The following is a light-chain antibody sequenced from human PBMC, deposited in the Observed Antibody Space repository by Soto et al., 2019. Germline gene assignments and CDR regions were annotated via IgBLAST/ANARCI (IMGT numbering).Light chain of an antibody. V-gene: IGKV3-20*01. CDR3: QQYGSSPPYT. J-gene: IGKJ2*01. Sequence: EIVLTQSPGTLSLSPGERATLSCRASEFVTSTYLAWYQQKSGQAPRLLIYGGSNRATGIPDSFRGSGSGTDFTLTISRLEPEDFAVYYCQQYGSSPPYTFGQGTKLEIK. CDR2: GGS. CDR1: EFVTSTY.